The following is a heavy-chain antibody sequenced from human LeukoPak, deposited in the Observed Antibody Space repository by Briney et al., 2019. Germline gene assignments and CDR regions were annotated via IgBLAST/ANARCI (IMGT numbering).Heavy chain of an antibody. CDR3: ARDSWGFDF. CDR2: MSYDGSNK. J-gene: IGHJ4*02. CDR1: GFTFSNFA. Sequence: PGRSLRLSCAASGFTFSNFAMHWVRQAPGKGLEWVAMMSYDGSNKYTDSVKRRFTISRDNSKNMVDLYMSTLKLEDTAVYYCARDSWGFDFWGQGPLVTVSS. D-gene: IGHD7-27*01. V-gene: IGHV3-30*04.